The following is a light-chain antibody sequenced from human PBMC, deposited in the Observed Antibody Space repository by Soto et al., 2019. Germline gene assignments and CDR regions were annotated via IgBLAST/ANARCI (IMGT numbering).Light chain of an antibody. Sequence: EIVLTQSPGTLSLSPGERATLSCRASQSVSSYLAWYQQKPGQAPRLLIYGVSSRATGIPDRFSGSGSGTDFTLTISRLEPEDFAVYYCQQYVTSPLTFGGGTKLDI. CDR3: QQYVTSPLT. V-gene: IGKV3-20*01. J-gene: IGKJ4*01. CDR1: QSVSSY. CDR2: GVS.